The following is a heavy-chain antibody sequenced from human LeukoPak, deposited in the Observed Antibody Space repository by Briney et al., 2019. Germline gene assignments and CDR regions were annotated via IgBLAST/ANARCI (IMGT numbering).Heavy chain of an antibody. V-gene: IGHV3-48*03. J-gene: IGHJ4*02. CDR2: ISSSGSTI. D-gene: IGHD3-9*01. CDR1: GFTFSSYE. CDR3: ARDKLVTIFDY. Sequence: GGSLRLSCAASGFTFSSYEMNWVRQAPGKGLEWVSYISSSGSTIYYADSAKGRFTISRDNSKNTLYLQMNSLRAEDTAVYYCARDKLVTIFDYWGQGTLVTVSS.